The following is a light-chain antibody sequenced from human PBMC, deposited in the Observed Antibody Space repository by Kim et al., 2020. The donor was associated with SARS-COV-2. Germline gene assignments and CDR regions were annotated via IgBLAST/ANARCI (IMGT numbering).Light chain of an antibody. J-gene: IGLJ1*01. V-gene: IGLV3-9*01. CDR1: NIGSKN. CDR3: QVWDSSTYV. CDR2: RDS. Sequence: AQTARITGGGNNIGSKNVHWYQQKPGQAPVLVIYRDSNRPSGIPERFSGSNSGNTATLTICRAQAGDEADYYCQVWDSSTYVFGTGTKVTVL.